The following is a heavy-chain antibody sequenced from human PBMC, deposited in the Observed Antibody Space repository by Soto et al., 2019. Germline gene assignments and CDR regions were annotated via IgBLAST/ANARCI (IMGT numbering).Heavy chain of an antibody. CDR2: MYYTGST. V-gene: IGHV4-39*01. CDR1: GGSIRSSSHY. CDR3: ARLAYTGSWYNWFDS. J-gene: IGHJ5*01. D-gene: IGHD3-16*01. Sequence: NPSETLSLTCSVSGGSIRSSSHYWAWIRQPPGKGLEWVAYMYYTGSTYYNPSLKSRVTISVDTSKNQFSLKLSSVTATDTAVYFCARLAYTGSWYNWFDSWGQGALVTVSS.